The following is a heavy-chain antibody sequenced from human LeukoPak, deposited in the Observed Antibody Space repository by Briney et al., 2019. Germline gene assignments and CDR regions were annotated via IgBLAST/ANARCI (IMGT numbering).Heavy chain of an antibody. D-gene: IGHD1-26*01. CDR1: GFTVSSNS. CDR3: ARRRFNGRGSYLGDY. V-gene: IGHV3-53*01. CDR2: IYSGGST. J-gene: IGHJ4*02. Sequence: GGSLRLSCAASGFTVSSNSINWVRQAQGKGLERVSVIYSGGSTYYADSVKGRFTISRDNSKNTLYLQMNSLRAEDTAVYYCARRRFNGRGSYLGDYWGQGTLVTVSS.